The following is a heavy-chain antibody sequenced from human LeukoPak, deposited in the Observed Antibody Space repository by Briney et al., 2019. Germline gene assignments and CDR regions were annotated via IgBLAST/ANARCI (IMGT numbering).Heavy chain of an antibody. CDR1: GYTFTGYY. CDR3: ARVAGTLFNYHFDY. V-gene: IGHV1-2*02. J-gene: IGHJ4*02. D-gene: IGHD4-11*01. CDR2: INPNSGGT. Sequence: ASAKVSCKASGYTFTGYYMHWVRQAPGQGLEWMGWINPNSGGTNYAQKFQGRVTMTRDTSISTAYMELSRLRSDDTAVYYCARVAGTLFNYHFDYWGQGTLVTVSS.